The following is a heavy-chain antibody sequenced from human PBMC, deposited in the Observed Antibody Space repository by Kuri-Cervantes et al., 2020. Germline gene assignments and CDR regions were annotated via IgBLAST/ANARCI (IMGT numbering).Heavy chain of an antibody. V-gene: IGHV1-69*06. Sequence: SVKVSCKASGYTFTSYDINWVRQATGQGLEWMGGIIPIFGTANYAQKFQGRVTMTEDTSTDTAYMELSSLRSEDTAVYYCATDIFYGGYYGSGSSGVDYWGQGTLVTVSS. D-gene: IGHD3-10*01. CDR1: GYTFTSYD. CDR2: IIPIFGTA. J-gene: IGHJ4*02. CDR3: ATDIFYGGYYGSGSSGVDY.